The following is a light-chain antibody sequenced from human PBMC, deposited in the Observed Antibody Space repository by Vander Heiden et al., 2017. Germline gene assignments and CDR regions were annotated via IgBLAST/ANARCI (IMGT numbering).Light chain of an antibody. CDR2: VAS. J-gene: IGKJ3*01. V-gene: IGKV3-11*01. Sequence: EIVLTQSPATLSSSPGDRATLSCRASQNVNSYLDWYQQKPGQAPKLLIYVASNRASGVPDRFSGSGSGTDFTLTISSLEAEDVAVYYCQQRSNTPLTFGPGTKVEIK. CDR3: QQRSNTPLT. CDR1: QNVNSY.